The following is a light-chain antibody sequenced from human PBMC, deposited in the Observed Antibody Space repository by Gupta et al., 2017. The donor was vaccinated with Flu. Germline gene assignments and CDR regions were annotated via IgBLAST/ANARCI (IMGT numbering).Light chain of an antibody. CDR3: MQGASWPWA. J-gene: IGKJ1*01. CDR2: QVS. CDR1: EGLVYSDGNTY. V-gene: IGKV2-30*01. Sequence: GTLGQPASIACRSSEGLVYSDGNTYVHWFHQRPGQSPRRLIYQVSYRDSGVPDRFSGSGSGTDFTLKISRVEAEDVGIYFCMQGASWPWAFGQGTTVEIK.